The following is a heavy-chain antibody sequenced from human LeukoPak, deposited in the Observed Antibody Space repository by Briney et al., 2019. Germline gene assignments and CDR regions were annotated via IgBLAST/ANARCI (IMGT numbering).Heavy chain of an antibody. CDR2: INPNSGGT. Sequence: ASVKVSCKASGYTFTGYYMHWVRQAPGQGLEWMGWINPNSGGTNYAQKFQGRVTMTRDTPISTAYMELSRLRSDDTAVYYCAREGSSGPTPDYWGQGTLVTVSS. D-gene: IGHD3-22*01. CDR3: AREGSSGPTPDY. J-gene: IGHJ4*02. CDR1: GYTFTGYY. V-gene: IGHV1-2*02.